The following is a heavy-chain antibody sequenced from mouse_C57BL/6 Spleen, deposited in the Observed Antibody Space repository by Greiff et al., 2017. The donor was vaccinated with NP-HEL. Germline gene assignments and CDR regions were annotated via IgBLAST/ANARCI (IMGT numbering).Heavy chain of an antibody. D-gene: IGHD1-1*01. J-gene: IGHJ4*01. V-gene: IGHV1-19*01. CDR2: INPYNGGT. Sequence: EVQLQQSGPVLVKPGASVKMSCKASGYTFTDYYMNWVKQSHGKSLEWIGVINPYNGGTSYNQKFKGKATLTVDKSSSTAYMELNSLTSGDSAVYYCARDYYGSSLYAMDYWGQGTSVTVSS. CDR3: ARDYYGSSLYAMDY. CDR1: GYTFTDYY.